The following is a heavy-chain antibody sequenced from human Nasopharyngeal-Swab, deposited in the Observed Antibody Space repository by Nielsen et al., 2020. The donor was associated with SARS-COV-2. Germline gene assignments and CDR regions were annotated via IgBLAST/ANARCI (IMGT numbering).Heavy chain of an antibody. Sequence: SVKVSCRASGDTFSSYPINWVREAPGQGLEWMGGIIPIFGAANYAQKFQGRVTITADESTSTAYMELSSLRSEDTAVYYCARVAPAQSSDLYYDNGGFYYYGMDVWGQGTTVTVSS. J-gene: IGHJ6*02. CDR3: ARVAPAQSSDLYYDNGGFYYYGMDV. V-gene: IGHV1-69*13. CDR1: GDTFSSYP. CDR2: IIPIFGAA. D-gene: IGHD3-22*01.